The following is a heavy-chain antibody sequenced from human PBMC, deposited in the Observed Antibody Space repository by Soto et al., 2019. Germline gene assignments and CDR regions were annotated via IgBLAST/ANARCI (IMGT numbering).Heavy chain of an antibody. D-gene: IGHD7-27*01. V-gene: IGHV4-31*03. CDR3: ARDLGYVYYYYMDV. CDR2: IYYSGST. J-gene: IGHJ6*03. CDR1: GGSISSGGYY. Sequence: SETLSLTCTVSGGSISSGGYYWSWIHQHPGKGLEWIGYIYYSGSTYYNPSLKSRVTISVDKSKNQFSLKLSSVTAADTAVYYCARDLGYVYYYYMDVWGKGTTVTVSS.